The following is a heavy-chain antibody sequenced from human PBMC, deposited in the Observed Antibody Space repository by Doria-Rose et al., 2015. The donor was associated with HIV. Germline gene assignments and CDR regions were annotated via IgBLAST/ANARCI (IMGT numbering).Heavy chain of an antibody. Sequence: QVQLQESGPGLVKPSETLSLTCSVSGGSISHYYWSWIRQPPGKGLEYIGDIFYTGSTNYSHSLKSRVSISIDTSKTKFSLRLSSVTAADTAVYHCARVLSGTYDYWSQGTLVTVSS. CDR1: GGSISHYY. CDR3: ARVLSGTYDY. J-gene: IGHJ4*02. V-gene: IGHV4-59*01. D-gene: IGHD1-26*01. CDR2: IFYTGST.